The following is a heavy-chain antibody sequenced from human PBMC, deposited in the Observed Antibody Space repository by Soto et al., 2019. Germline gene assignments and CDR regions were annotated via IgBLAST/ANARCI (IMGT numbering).Heavy chain of an antibody. Sequence: QVQLVESGGDVVQPGRSLRLSCAASGFTFSSYGMHWVRQAPGKGLEWVAVISYDGSVKYYADSVKGRFTISRDNSKNTLYLQMNSLRAEDTAMYYCAGEVASGYWGQGTLVTVSS. J-gene: IGHJ4*02. V-gene: IGHV3-30*03. CDR1: GFTFSSYG. CDR2: ISYDGSVK. D-gene: IGHD2-21*01. CDR3: AGEVASGY.